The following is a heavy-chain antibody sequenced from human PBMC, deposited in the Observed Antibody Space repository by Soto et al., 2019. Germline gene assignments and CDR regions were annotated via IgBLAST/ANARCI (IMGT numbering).Heavy chain of an antibody. CDR2: IYSGGST. J-gene: IGHJ4*02. Sequence: EVQLVESGGGLVQPGGSLRLSCAASGFTVSSNYMSWVRQAPGKGLEWVSVIYSGGSTYYADSVKGRFTISRDNSKNTLYLQMNSLRAEDTAVYYCARDWSGSYLFDYWGQGTLVTVSS. V-gene: IGHV3-66*01. CDR1: GFTVSSNY. D-gene: IGHD1-26*01. CDR3: ARDWSGSYLFDY.